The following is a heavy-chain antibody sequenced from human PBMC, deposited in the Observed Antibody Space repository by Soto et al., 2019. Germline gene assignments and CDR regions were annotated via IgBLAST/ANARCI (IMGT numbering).Heavy chain of an antibody. Sequence: QVHLQESGPGRVKPSQTLSLTCTVSGGSISSGAYYWSWIRQHPGKGLEWIGYIYYSGSTYYNPSLKSRVIISVDTSKNQFSLKLSSVTAADTAVYYCARWEDGVNAFDIWGQGTMVTVSS. CDR2: IYYSGST. CDR1: GGSISSGAYY. J-gene: IGHJ3*02. V-gene: IGHV4-31*03. D-gene: IGHD3-3*01. CDR3: ARWEDGVNAFDI.